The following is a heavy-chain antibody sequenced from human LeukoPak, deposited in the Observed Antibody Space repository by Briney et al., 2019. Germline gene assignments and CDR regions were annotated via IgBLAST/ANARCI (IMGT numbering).Heavy chain of an antibody. J-gene: IGHJ4*02. CDR1: GFTFSNYW. CDR3: ARGGGYSYGEIDY. D-gene: IGHD5-18*01. Sequence: GGSLRPSCAASGFTFSNYWMHWVRQAPGKGLVWVSRINSDGRSTNYADSVKGRFTISRDNAKNTLYLQMNSLRAEDTAVYYCARGGGYSYGEIDYWGQGTLVTVSS. V-gene: IGHV3-74*01. CDR2: INSDGRST.